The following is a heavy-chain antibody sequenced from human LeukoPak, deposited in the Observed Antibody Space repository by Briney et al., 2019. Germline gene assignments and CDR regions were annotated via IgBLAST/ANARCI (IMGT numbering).Heavy chain of an antibody. Sequence: PSETLSLTCAVYGGSSSGYYWSWIRQPPGKGLEWIGEINHSGSTNYNPSLKSRVTISVDTSKNQFSLKLSSVTAADTAVYYCARGVWTPPSLSPYYGSGSYYRGTYFDYWGQGTLVTVSS. V-gene: IGHV4-34*01. CDR1: GGSSSGYY. CDR3: ARGVWTPPSLSPYYGSGSYYRGTYFDY. D-gene: IGHD3-10*01. J-gene: IGHJ4*02. CDR2: INHSGST.